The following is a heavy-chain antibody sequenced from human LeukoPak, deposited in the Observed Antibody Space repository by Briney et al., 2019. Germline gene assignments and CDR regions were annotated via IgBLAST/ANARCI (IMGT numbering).Heavy chain of an antibody. V-gene: IGHV4-38-2*02. J-gene: IGHJ6*03. CDR3: ARAHDYYYYMDV. Sequence: SETLSLTCTVSGYSISSGYYWGWIRQPPGKGLEWIGSIYHSGSTYYNPSLKSRVTISVDTSKNQFSLKLSSVTAADTAAYYCARAHDYYYYMDVWGKGTTVTVSS. CDR1: GYSISSGYY. CDR2: IYHSGST.